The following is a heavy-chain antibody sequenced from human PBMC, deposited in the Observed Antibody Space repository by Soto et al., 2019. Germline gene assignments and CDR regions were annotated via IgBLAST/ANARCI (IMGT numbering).Heavy chain of an antibody. V-gene: IGHV1-8*01. D-gene: IGHD3-10*01. CDR3: ASGGVSRGAFDL. CDR2: MNPSSGNK. Sequence: QVQLVQSGAEVRKPGASVKVSCKASGYSFSSYDINWVRQAAGQGLEWMGWMNPSSGNKAYAQKFQGRVAMTRNTSISTAYMELTSLTSEDTAAYYCASGGVSRGAFDLWGQGTVVTVTS. CDR1: GYSFSSYD. J-gene: IGHJ3*01.